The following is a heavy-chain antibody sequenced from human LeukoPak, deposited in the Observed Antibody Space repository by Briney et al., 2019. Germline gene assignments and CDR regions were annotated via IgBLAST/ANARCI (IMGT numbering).Heavy chain of an antibody. Sequence: GGSLRLSCAASGFTFSSYEMNWVRQAPGKGLEWVSYISSSGSTIYYADSVKGRFTISRDNAKNSLYLQMNSLRAEDTAVYYCASSDAYYYYYMDVWGKGTTVTISS. J-gene: IGHJ6*03. CDR2: ISSSGSTI. V-gene: IGHV3-48*03. CDR1: GFTFSSYE. CDR3: ASSDAYYYYYMDV.